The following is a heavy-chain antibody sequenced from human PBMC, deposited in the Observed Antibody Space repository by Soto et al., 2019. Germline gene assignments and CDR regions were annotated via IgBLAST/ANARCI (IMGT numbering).Heavy chain of an antibody. V-gene: IGHV4-59*01. CDR3: ASGTQLYQSLFDP. D-gene: IGHD2-2*02. CDR1: GGSISSFY. Sequence: SETLSLTCTVAGGSISSFYWSWIRQPPGKGLEWIGYVYYSGSANYNPSLMSRVSIPLDPSKKQFSLQLTSVTAADTAVYYCASGTQLYQSLFDPWGQGTLVTVTS. J-gene: IGHJ5*02. CDR2: VYYSGSA.